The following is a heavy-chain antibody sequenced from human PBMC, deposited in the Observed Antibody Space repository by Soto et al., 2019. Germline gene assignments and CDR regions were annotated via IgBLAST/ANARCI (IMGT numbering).Heavy chain of an antibody. J-gene: IGHJ6*02. Sequence: EVQLVESGGGLVKPGGSLRLSCAASGFTFSNAWMSWVRQAPGKGLEWVGRIKSKTDGGTTDYAAPVKGRFTISRDDSKNTLYLQMNSLKTEDTAVYYCTTQYETTSCVVCRSYYYYGMDVWGQGTTVTVSS. CDR1: GFTFSNAW. CDR3: TTQYETTSCVVCRSYYYYGMDV. D-gene: IGHD2-2*01. V-gene: IGHV3-15*01. CDR2: IKSKTDGGTT.